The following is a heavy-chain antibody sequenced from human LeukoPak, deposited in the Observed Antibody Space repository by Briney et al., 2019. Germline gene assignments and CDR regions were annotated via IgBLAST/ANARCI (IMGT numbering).Heavy chain of an antibody. J-gene: IGHJ6*03. CDR1: GGSISSSSYY. Sequence: PSETLSFTCTVSGGSISSSSYYWGWIRQTPGKGLEWVGSIYYSGSSYYNPSLKSRVTISVDTSKNQFSLKLSSVTAADTAVYYCARGGGEWLFGPLPYMDVWGKGTTVTVSS. CDR2: IYYSGSS. CDR3: ARGGGEWLFGPLPYMDV. V-gene: IGHV4-39*07. D-gene: IGHD3-3*01.